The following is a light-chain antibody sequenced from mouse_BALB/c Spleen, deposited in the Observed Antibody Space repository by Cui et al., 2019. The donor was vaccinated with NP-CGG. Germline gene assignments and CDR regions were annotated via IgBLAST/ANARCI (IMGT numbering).Light chain of an antibody. J-gene: IGLJ1*01. Sequence: QAVVSQESAPTTSPGETVTHTCRSSTGAVTTSNYANWVQEKPDHLFTGLIGGTNNRAPGVPARFSGSLIGDKAALTITGAQTEDEAIYFCALWYSNHWVFGGGTKLTVL. V-gene: IGLV1*01. CDR3: ALWYSNHWV. CDR1: TGAVTTSNY. CDR2: GTN.